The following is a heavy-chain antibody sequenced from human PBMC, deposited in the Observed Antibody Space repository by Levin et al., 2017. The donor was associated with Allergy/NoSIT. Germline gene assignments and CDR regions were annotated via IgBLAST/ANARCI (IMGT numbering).Heavy chain of an antibody. CDR1: GFTFSNAW. V-gene: IGHV3-15*01. D-gene: IGHD3-22*01. CDR2: IKSKTDGGTT. CDR3: TTDPDYYDSSGYYSWDYFDY. Sequence: PGGSLRLSCAASGFTFSNAWMSWVRQAPGKGLEWVGRIKSKTDGGTTDYAAPVKGRFTISRDDSKNTLYLQMNSLKTEDTAVYYCTTDPDYYDSSGYYSWDYFDYWGQGTLVTVSS. J-gene: IGHJ4*02.